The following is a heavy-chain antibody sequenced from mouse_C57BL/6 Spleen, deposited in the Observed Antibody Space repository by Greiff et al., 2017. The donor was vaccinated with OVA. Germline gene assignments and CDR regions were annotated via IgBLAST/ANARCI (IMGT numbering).Heavy chain of an antibody. V-gene: IGHV3-6*01. D-gene: IGHD4-1*01. CDR3: ARSKLVFDY. CDR2: ISYDGSN. CDR1: GYSITSGYY. J-gene: IGHJ2*01. Sequence: EVQLQQSGPGLVKPSQSLSLTCSVTGYSITSGYYWNWIRQFPGNKLEWMGYISYDGSNNYNPSLKNRISITRDTSKNQFFLKLNSVTTEDTATYYCARSKLVFDYWGQGTTLTVSS.